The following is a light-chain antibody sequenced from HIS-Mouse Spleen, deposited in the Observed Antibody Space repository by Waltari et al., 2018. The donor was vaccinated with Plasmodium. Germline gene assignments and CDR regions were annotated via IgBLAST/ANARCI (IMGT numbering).Light chain of an antibody. CDR2: DAS. CDR3: QQYDNLPLT. CDR1: QYISNY. V-gene: IGKV1-33*01. Sequence: DIQMPQSPSSLSASVGDRVTITCQASQYISNYLNWYQQKPVKAPKLLIYDASTLETGVPSRFSGSGSGTDFTFTISSLQPEDIATYYCQQYDNLPLTFGGGTKVEIK. J-gene: IGKJ4*01.